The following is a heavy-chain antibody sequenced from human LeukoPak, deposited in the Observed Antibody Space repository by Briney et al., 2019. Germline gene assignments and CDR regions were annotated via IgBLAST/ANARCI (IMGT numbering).Heavy chain of an antibody. CDR1: GYTFTSYG. D-gene: IGHD6-19*01. V-gene: IGHV1-18*01. CDR3: ARGGIAVAGTVGVDY. J-gene: IGHJ4*02. Sequence: GESLKISCKASGYTFTSYGISWVRQAPGQGLEWMGWISAYNGNTNYAQKLQGRVTMTTDTSTSTAYMELRSLRSDDTAVYYCARGGIAVAGTVGVDYWGQGTLVTVSS. CDR2: ISAYNGNT.